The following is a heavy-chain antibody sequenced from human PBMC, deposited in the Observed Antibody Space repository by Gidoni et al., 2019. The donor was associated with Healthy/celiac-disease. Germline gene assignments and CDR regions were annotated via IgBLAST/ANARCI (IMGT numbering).Heavy chain of an antibody. D-gene: IGHD1-26*01. CDR1: GFTFSSYG. J-gene: IGHJ4*02. Sequence: QVQLVESGGGVVQPGRSLRLSCAASGFTFSSYGMHWVRQAPGKGLEWVAVIWYDGSNKYYADSVKGRFTISRDNSKNTLYLQMNSLRAEDTAVYYCARASYSGSYYTPLVYWGQGTLVTVSS. CDR2: IWYDGSNK. V-gene: IGHV3-33*01. CDR3: ARASYSGSYYTPLVY.